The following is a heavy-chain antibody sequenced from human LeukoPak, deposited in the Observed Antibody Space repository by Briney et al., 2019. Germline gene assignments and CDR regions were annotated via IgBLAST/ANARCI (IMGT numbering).Heavy chain of an antibody. Sequence: RASVKVSCKASGYTFTSYGISWVRQAPGQELEWMGWISAYNGNTNYAQKLQGRVTMTTDTSTSTAYMELRSLRSDDTAVYYCARDIAAAGSDNWFDPWGQGTLVTVSS. V-gene: IGHV1-18*01. CDR2: ISAYNGNT. J-gene: IGHJ5*02. D-gene: IGHD6-13*01. CDR3: ARDIAAAGSDNWFDP. CDR1: GYTFTSYG.